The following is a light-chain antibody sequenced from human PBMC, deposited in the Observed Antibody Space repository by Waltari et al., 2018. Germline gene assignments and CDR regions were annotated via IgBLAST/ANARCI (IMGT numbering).Light chain of an antibody. CDR1: QSISWW. Sequence: DIQMTQSPSTLSASVGDRVTITCRASQSISWWLAWFQQKPGKAPKLLIYKASSLQSGVPSRFSGSGFGTEFTLTISSLQADDFATYSCQDYNSYTFGQGTKVEVK. J-gene: IGKJ1*01. CDR2: KAS. CDR3: QDYNSYT. V-gene: IGKV1-5*03.